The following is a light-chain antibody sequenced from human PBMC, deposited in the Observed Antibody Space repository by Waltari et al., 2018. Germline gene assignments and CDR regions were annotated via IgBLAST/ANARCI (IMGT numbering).Light chain of an antibody. J-gene: IGKJ3*01. CDR1: QSINSY. CDR3: QQYNKWPLT. CDR2: GAS. Sequence: EVVMTQSPATVSVSPGERATLSCRASQSINSYLAWYQQKPGQAPRLLIYGASTRATGIPARFSGSGSGTDFTPTISSLQSEDFAIYYCQQYNKWPLTFGPGTKVHF. V-gene: IGKV3-15*01.